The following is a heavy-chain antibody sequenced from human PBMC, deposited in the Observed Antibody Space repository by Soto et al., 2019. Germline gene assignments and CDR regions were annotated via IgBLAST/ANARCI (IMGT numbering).Heavy chain of an antibody. Sequence: ASVKVSCKVSGYTLTELSMHWVRQAPGKGLEWMGGFDPEDGETIYAQKFQGRVTMTEDTSTDTAYMELSSLRSEDAAVYYCTTDSYSDMMVVRFDNWGHGTLVTVSS. CDR3: TTDSYSDMMVVRFDN. D-gene: IGHD3-22*01. CDR1: GYTLTELS. J-gene: IGHJ4*01. CDR2: FDPEDGET. V-gene: IGHV1-24*01.